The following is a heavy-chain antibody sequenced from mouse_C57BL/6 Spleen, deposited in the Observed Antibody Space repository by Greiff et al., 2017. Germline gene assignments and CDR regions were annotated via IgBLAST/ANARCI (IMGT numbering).Heavy chain of an antibody. V-gene: IGHV1-72*01. CDR2: IDPTSGGT. Sequence: QVQLQQPGAELVKPGASVKLSCKASGYTFTSYWMHWVKQRPGRGLEWIGRIDPTSGGTKYNEKFKSKATLTVAKPSSTAYMQLSSLTSEGSAVYYCASGEIYYYSSSYVWYFDVWGTGTTVTVSS. J-gene: IGHJ1*03. CDR1: GYTFTSYW. D-gene: IGHD1-1*01. CDR3: ASGEIYYYSSSYVWYFDV.